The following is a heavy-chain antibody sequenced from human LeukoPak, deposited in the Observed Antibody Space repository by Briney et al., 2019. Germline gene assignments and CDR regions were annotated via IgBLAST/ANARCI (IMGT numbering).Heavy chain of an antibody. CDR2: ISTSGKII. Sequence: GGSLRLSCAGSGFTFSDYYMTWIRQAPGKGLEWVSYISTSGKIIFYADSVKGRFTISRDDSKNTVYLQMNSLRAEDTSVCYCARDGEYCSAGCTSHSYSYGLDVWGQGTTVTVSS. D-gene: IGHD2-15*01. CDR3: ARDGEYCSAGCTSHSYSYGLDV. CDR1: GFTFSDYY. V-gene: IGHV3-11*04. J-gene: IGHJ6*02.